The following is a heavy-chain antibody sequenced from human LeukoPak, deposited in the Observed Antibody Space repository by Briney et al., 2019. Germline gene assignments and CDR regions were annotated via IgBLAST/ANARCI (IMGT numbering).Heavy chain of an antibody. Sequence: GGSLTLSCAASGFTISNYWLNWVRHPPPKGLERVGNINQDGSEKYYVDSVKDRFTISRDNAKNSLYLQMNSVRAEDTAVYSCARVFFLTITTPDYWGQGTLVTVSS. J-gene: IGHJ4*02. V-gene: IGHV3-7*04. CDR2: INQDGSEK. CDR1: GFTISNYW. CDR3: ARVFFLTITTPDY. D-gene: IGHD1-1*01.